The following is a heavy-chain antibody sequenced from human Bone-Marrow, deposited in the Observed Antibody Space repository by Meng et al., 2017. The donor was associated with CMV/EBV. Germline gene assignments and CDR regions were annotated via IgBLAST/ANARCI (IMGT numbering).Heavy chain of an antibody. CDR1: GFIFSSYG. J-gene: IGHJ6*01. CDR3: VKDPSDSYYYGMDV. D-gene: IGHD3/OR15-3a*01. V-gene: IGHV3-30*02. Sequence: GGSLRLSCAASGFIFSSYGMHWVRQAPGKGLEWVAFIRYDGSNKYYADSVKGRFTISRDNSKNTLYLQMNSLRPEDTAVYNCVKDPSDSYYYGMDVWGQGTTVPVSS. CDR2: IRYDGSNK.